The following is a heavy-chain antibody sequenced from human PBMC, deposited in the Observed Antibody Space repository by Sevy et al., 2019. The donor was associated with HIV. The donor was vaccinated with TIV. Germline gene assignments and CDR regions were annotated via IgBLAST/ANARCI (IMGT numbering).Heavy chain of an antibody. V-gene: IGHV3-11*06. CDR1: GFTFSNYY. CDR2: ISSLSSYT. CDR3: AGGSGRYNDAFDI. D-gene: IGHD1-26*01. J-gene: IGHJ3*02. Sequence: GGSLRLSCAASGFTFSNYYMSWILQAPGKGLEWVSYISSLSSYTNFADSVKGRFTISRDNAKNSLYLQMKSLRAEDTAVYYCAGGSGRYNDAFDIWGQGTMVTVS.